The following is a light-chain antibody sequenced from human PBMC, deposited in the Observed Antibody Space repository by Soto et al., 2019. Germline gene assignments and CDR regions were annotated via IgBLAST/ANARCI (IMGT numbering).Light chain of an antibody. CDR2: EVT. CDR1: SSDVGAYNY. Sequence: QSALTQPASVSGSPGQSITISCTGSSSDVGAYNYVSWYQQHPGKAPRLMIYEVTNRPSGVSNRFSGSKSGTTASLTISGLRAEDEADYYCSSYTSGSTLVVFGGGTKLTVL. V-gene: IGLV2-14*01. J-gene: IGLJ2*01. CDR3: SSYTSGSTLVV.